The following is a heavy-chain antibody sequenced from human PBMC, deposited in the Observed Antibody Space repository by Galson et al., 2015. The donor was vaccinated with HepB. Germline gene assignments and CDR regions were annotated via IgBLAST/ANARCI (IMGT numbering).Heavy chain of an antibody. CDR1: GYTFTSYC. CDR3: ARDGVPITIFGVVIPAYYGMDV. CDR2: INPSGGST. V-gene: IGHV1-46*01. D-gene: IGHD3-3*01. Sequence: SVKVSCKASGYTFTSYCMHWVRQAPGQGLEWMGIINPSGGSTSYAQKFQGRVTMTRDTSTSTVYMELSSLRSEDTAVYYCARDGVPITIFGVVIPAYYGMDVWGQGTTVTVSS. J-gene: IGHJ6*02.